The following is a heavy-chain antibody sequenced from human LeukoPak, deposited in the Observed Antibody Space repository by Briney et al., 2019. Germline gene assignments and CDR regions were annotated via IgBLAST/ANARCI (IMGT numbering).Heavy chain of an antibody. CDR3: ARRTKNQLHLLPDDY. Sequence: SETLSLTCDVSGDSIGAINWWNWVRQPPGKGLEWIGEIYHTGSTNYSPSLKSRVTISVDKSKNQFSLKLSSVTAADTAVYYCARRTKNQLHLLPDDYWGQGTLVTVSS. CDR1: GDSIGAINW. J-gene: IGHJ4*02. V-gene: IGHV4-4*02. D-gene: IGHD2-2*01. CDR2: IYHTGST.